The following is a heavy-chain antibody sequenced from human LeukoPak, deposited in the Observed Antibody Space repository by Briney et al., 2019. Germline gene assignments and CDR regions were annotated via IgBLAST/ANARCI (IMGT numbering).Heavy chain of an antibody. J-gene: IGHJ4*02. V-gene: IGHV3-30*02. CDR2: IRYDGSNK. Sequence: GGSLRLSCAASGFTFSSYGMHWVRQAPGKGLEWVAFIRYDGSNKYYADSVKGRFTISRDNSKNTLYLQMNSLRAEDTAVYYCATVWFGELLYHYWGQGNLVTVSS. D-gene: IGHD3-10*01. CDR1: GFTFSSYG. CDR3: ATVWFGELLYHY.